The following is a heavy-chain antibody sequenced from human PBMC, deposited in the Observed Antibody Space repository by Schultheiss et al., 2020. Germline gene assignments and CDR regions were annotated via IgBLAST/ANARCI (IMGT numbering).Heavy chain of an antibody. V-gene: IGHV1-46*01. D-gene: IGHD3-10*01. Sequence: ASVKVSCKASGYTFTSYYMHWVRQAPGQGLEWMGIINPSGGSTSYAQKFQGRVTITADKSTSTAYMELSRLRSDDTAVYYCARVDTMVRGVPRYWGQGTLVTVYS. CDR2: INPSGGST. J-gene: IGHJ4*02. CDR1: GYTFTSYY. CDR3: ARVDTMVRGVPRY.